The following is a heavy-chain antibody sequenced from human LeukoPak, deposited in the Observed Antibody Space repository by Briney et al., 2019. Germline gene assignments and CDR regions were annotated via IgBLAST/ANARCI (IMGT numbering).Heavy chain of an antibody. CDR1: GFTFSSYC. V-gene: IGHV3-7*03. CDR2: IKQDGSEK. J-gene: IGHJ3*02. Sequence: GGSLRLSCAASGFTFSSYCRSWVREAPGKGLEWVANIKQDGSEKYYVDSVKGRFTISRDNAKNSLYLQMNSLRSEDTAVYYCASVTTVTTKGHGAFDIWGQGTMVGVSS. D-gene: IGHD4-17*01. CDR3: ASVTTVTTKGHGAFDI.